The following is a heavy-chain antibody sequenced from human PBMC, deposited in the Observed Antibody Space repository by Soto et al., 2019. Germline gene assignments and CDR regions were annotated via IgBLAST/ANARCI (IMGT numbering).Heavy chain of an antibody. J-gene: IGHJ4*02. Sequence: SETLSLTCTVSAGSLSPNYWSWIRQPPGKGLEWIGYIYYAGTTTYNPSLQSRVSISVDTAKNEVSLKLTSVTAADTAVYYCTRLGGYYQALDSWGQGILVTVSS. CDR2: IYYAGTT. CDR1: AGSLSPNY. V-gene: IGHV4-59*08. CDR3: TRLGGYYQALDS. D-gene: IGHD3-22*01.